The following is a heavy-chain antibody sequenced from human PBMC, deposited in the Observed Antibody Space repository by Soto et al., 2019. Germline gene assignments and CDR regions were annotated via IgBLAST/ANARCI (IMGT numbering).Heavy chain of an antibody. V-gene: IGHV4-39*07. CDR1: GGSLGSSSYY. CDR3: ARVKRGYSYGYPTSYYYGMDV. J-gene: IGHJ6*02. Sequence: SETLSLTCTVSGGSLGSSSYYWGWIRQPPGKGLEWIGEINHSGSTNYNPSLKSRVTISVDTSKNQLSLKLSSVAAADTTVYYCARVKRGYSYGYPTSYYYGMDVWGQGTTVTVSS. CDR2: INHSGST. D-gene: IGHD5-18*01.